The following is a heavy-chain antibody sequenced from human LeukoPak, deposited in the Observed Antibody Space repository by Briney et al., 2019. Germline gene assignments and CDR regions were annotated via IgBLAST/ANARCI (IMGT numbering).Heavy chain of an antibody. CDR2: IYYSGST. J-gene: IGHJ4*02. CDR1: GGSISIYY. Sequence: PSETLSLTCTVSGGSISIYYWSWIRQPPGKGLEWIGYIYYSGSTNYNPSLKSRVTISVDTSKNQFSLKLSSVTAADTAVYYCARDSGQLFDYWGQGTLVTVSS. D-gene: IGHD3-10*01. V-gene: IGHV4-59*01. CDR3: ARDSGQLFDY.